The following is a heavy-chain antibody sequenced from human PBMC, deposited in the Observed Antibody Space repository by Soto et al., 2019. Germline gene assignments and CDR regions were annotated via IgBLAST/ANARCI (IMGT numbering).Heavy chain of an antibody. CDR1: GGSISSSSYY. J-gene: IGHJ6*02. CDR2: IYYSGST. Sequence: PSETLSLTCTVSGGSISSSSYYWGWIRQPPGKGLEWIGYIYYSGSTNYNPSLKSRVTISVDTSKNQFSLKLSSVTAADTAVYYFARDRQYSYGPGYYYYYGMDVWGQGTTVTVSS. CDR3: ARDRQYSYGPGYYYYYGMDV. V-gene: IGHV4-61*01. D-gene: IGHD5-18*01.